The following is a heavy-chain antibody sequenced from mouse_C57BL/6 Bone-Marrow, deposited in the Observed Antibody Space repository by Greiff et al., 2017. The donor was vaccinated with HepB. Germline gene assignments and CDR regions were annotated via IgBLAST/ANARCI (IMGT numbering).Heavy chain of an antibody. Sequence: VQLQQPGAELVKPGASVKVSCKASGYTFTSYWMHWVKQRPGQGLEWIGVIDPSDSYTNYNQKFKGKATLTVDTSSSTAYMQLSSLTSEDSAVYYCARPLDSSGPAWFAYWGQGTLVTVSA. V-gene: IGHV1-59*01. D-gene: IGHD3-2*02. CDR1: GYTFTSYW. J-gene: IGHJ3*01. CDR3: ARPLDSSGPAWFAY. CDR2: IDPSDSYT.